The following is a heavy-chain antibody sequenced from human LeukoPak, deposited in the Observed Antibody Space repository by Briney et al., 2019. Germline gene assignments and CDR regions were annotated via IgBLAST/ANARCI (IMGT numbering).Heavy chain of an antibody. Sequence: SVTVSFKASGGTFISYAISWVRQAPGQGLEWMGGIIPIFGTANYAQKFQGRVTITADESTSTAYMELSSLRSEDTAVYYCARVSRGYSYGYHSYFDYWGQGTLVTVSS. J-gene: IGHJ4*02. V-gene: IGHV1-69*13. CDR1: GGTFISYA. CDR3: ARVSRGYSYGYHSYFDY. D-gene: IGHD5-18*01. CDR2: IIPIFGTA.